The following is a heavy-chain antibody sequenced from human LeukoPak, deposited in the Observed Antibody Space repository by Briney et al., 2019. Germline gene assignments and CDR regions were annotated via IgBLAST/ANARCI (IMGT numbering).Heavy chain of an antibody. CDR2: INHSGST. Sequence: SETLSLTCAVYGGSFSGYYWSWIRQPPGKGLEWIGEINHSGSTNYNPSLKSRVTISVDTSKNQFSLKLSSVTAADTAVYYCARLSKVARSGRITMVRGQGYYYYMDVWGKGTTVTVSS. D-gene: IGHD3-10*01. V-gene: IGHV4-34*01. J-gene: IGHJ6*03. CDR3: ARLSKVARSGRITMVRGQGYYYYMDV. CDR1: GGSFSGYY.